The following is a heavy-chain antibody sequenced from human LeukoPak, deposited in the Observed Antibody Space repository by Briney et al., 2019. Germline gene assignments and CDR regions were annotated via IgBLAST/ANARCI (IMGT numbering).Heavy chain of an antibody. CDR1: GFTFSYYG. D-gene: IGHD2-21*01. CDR2: IRYDGNDK. CDR3: AKAPVTTCRGAYCYPFDY. Sequence: GGSLRLSCAASGFTFSYYGMHWVRQAPGKGLEWVAFIRYDGNDKFYSASVKGRFTISRDSSKNTLFLQMNRLRPEDAAVYYCAKAPVTTCRGAYCYPFDYWGQGTLVTVSS. J-gene: IGHJ4*02. V-gene: IGHV3-30*02.